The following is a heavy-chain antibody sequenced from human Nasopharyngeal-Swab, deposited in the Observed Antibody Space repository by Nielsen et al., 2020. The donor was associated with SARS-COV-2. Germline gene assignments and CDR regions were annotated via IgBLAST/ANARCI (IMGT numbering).Heavy chain of an antibody. CDR1: GYTFTSYD. J-gene: IGHJ3*02. V-gene: IGHV1-8*01. Sequence: ASVKVSCKASGYTFTSYDINWVRQATGQGLEWMGWMNPNSGNTGYAQKFQGRVTMTRNTSISTAYMELSSLRSEDTAVYYCAKDVYRRSGYSYGSDAFDIWGQGTMVAVSS. CDR2: MNPNSGNT. D-gene: IGHD5-18*01. CDR3: AKDVYRRSGYSYGSDAFDI.